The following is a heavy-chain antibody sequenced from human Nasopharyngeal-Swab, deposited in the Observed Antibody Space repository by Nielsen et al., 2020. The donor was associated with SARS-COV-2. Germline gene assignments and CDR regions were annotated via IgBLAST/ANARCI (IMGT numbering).Heavy chain of an antibody. Sequence: ASVKVSCKASGYTFTSYYMHWVRQAPGQGLEWMGIINPSGGSTSYAQKFQGRVTMTRDTSTSTVYMELNSLRSEDTAVYYCAREQYYDFWSGSPDPWGQGTLVTVSS. CDR1: GYTFTSYY. CDR2: INPSGGST. CDR3: AREQYYDFWSGSPDP. V-gene: IGHV1-46*01. J-gene: IGHJ5*02. D-gene: IGHD3-3*01.